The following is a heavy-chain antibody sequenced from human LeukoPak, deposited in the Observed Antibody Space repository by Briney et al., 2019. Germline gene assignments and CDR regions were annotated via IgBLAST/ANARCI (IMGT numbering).Heavy chain of an antibody. CDR1: GGSISTYY. CDR2: IYSNEAT. CDR3: ARRNDFDI. V-gene: IGHV4-4*08. J-gene: IGHJ3*02. Sequence: SETLSLTCTVSGGSISTYYWSWIRQPPGKGLEWIGYIYSNEATQYKPSLKSRVTISADTSKNQFSLKLTSVSAADTAIYYCARRNDFDIWGQGTMVTVSS.